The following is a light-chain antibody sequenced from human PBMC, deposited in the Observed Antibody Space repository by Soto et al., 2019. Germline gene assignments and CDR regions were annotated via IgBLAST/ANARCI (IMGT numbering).Light chain of an antibody. CDR3: TSYTTSSTLV. V-gene: IGLV2-14*01. J-gene: IGLJ2*01. CDR1: NSDIGTYNS. CDR2: DVT. Sequence: QSALTQPASVSGSPGQSITISCTGTNSDIGTYNSVSWYQQHAGKVPKLMIYDVTNRPSGVSDRFSGSKSGNTASLTISGLQAEDEPDYYCTSYTTSSTLVFGGGTKLTVL.